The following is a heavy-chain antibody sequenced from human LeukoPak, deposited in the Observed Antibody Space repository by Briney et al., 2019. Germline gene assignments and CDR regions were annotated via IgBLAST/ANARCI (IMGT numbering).Heavy chain of an antibody. V-gene: IGHV4-59*01. J-gene: IGHJ4*02. CDR2: IYYSGNT. CDR3: ARVSAYGNGVVFDY. D-gene: IGHD2-15*01. CDR1: GGSISSYY. Sequence: SETLSLTCTVSGGSISSYYWSWIRQPPGKGLEWIGYIYYSGNTNYNPSLKSRVTISVDTSKNQFSLKLSSVTAADTAVYYCARVSAYGNGVVFDYWGQGTLVTVSS.